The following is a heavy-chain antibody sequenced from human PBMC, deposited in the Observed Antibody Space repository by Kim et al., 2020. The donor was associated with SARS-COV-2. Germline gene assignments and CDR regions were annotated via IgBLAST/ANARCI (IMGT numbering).Heavy chain of an antibody. CDR3: ARDTGWWGYCGGDCYSDY. CDR1: GFTFSSYW. Sequence: GGSLRLSCAASGFTFSSYWMSWVRQAPGKGLEWVANIKQDGSEKYYVDSVKGRFTISRDNAKNSLYLQMNSLRAEDTAVYYCARDTGWWGYCGGDCYSDYWGQGTLVTVSS. CDR2: IKQDGSEK. V-gene: IGHV3-7*01. J-gene: IGHJ4*02. D-gene: IGHD2-21*02.